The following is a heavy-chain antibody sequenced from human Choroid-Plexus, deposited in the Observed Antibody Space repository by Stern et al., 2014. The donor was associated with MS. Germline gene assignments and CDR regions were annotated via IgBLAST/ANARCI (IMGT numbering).Heavy chain of an antibody. Sequence: MQLVESGGGVVQPGRPLRLSCAASGFTFGSCAMHWVRQAPGKGLEWVAGVSYDGSKKDYADSVKGRFTVSRDNSQNTLYMQMSSLRAEDTAVYYCAKDRQYLTYFFDHWGQGSLVTVSS. V-gene: IGHV3-30*18. CDR1: GFTFGSCA. CDR2: VSYDGSKK. D-gene: IGHD2-8*01. CDR3: AKDRQYLTYFFDH. J-gene: IGHJ5*02.